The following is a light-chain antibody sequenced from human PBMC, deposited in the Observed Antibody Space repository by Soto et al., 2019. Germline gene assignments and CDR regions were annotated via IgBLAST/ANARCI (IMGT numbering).Light chain of an antibody. Sequence: ESVLTQSPGTLSLSPGERATLSCRASQSVSSSYLAWYQQKPGQAPRLLIYGASSRATGIPDRFSGSGSGTDFPLTISRLEPDDFAVFYCQQYGRSPFTFGPGTKVDIK. V-gene: IGKV3-20*01. CDR2: GAS. CDR1: QSVSSSY. CDR3: QQYGRSPFT. J-gene: IGKJ3*01.